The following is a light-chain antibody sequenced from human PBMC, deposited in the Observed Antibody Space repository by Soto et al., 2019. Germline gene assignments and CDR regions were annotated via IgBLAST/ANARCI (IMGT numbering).Light chain of an antibody. Sequence: IQRTQSPSSLSASVGDRVTITCRADRPIDTYVNWYQQRPGEAPKLLIYRASSLQGGVPSRFSGSGSGTDFSLTIHSLQAEDLAIYYCQQSFGSPWTFAQGTKVEIK. CDR3: QQSFGSPWT. CDR2: RAS. CDR1: RPIDTY. V-gene: IGKV1-39*01. J-gene: IGKJ1*01.